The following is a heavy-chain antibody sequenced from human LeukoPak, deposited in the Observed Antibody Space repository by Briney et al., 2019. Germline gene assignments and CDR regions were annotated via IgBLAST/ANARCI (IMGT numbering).Heavy chain of an antibody. CDR2: ISAYNGNT. Sequence: ASVKVSCKASGYTFTSYGISWVGQAPGQGLEWMGWISAYNGNTNYVQKLQGRVNMTTDTSTSTAYMELRSLRSDDTAVYYCARDRYCSGGSCYSGVGFDPWGQGTLVTVSS. V-gene: IGHV1-18*01. J-gene: IGHJ5*02. CDR1: GYTFTSYG. D-gene: IGHD2-15*01. CDR3: ARDRYCSGGSCYSGVGFDP.